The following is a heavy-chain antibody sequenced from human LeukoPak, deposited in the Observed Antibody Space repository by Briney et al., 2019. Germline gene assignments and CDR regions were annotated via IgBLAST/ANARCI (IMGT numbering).Heavy chain of an antibody. V-gene: IGHV4-59*01. J-gene: IGHJ4*02. CDR1: GFTFSSYS. Sequence: GSLRLSCAASGFTFSSYSMNWIRQPPGKGLEWIGYIYYSGSTNYNPSLKSRVTISVDTSKNQFSLKLSSVTAADTAVYYCAGKSGIAAAGTFDYWGQGTLVTVSS. D-gene: IGHD6-13*01. CDR3: AGKSGIAAAGTFDY. CDR2: IYYSGST.